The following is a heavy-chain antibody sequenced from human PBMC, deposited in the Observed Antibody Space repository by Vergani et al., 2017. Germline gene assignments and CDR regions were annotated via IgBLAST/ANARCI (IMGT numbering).Heavy chain of an antibody. CDR3: ARMGGYDEGDAVRIGYFDS. CDR1: GDSISSGNN. D-gene: IGHD3-10*02. Sequence: QVNLQESVPGLVKPSETLSLTCAVSGDSISSGNNWGWIRQPPGKGLEWISSVSHSGDTYFNPSLKGRVSISMDTSKNCFFLTLSSVTAADTAMYYCARMGGYDEGDAVRIGYFDSWGPGILVTVSS. CDR2: VSHSGDT. J-gene: IGHJ4*02. V-gene: IGHV4-38-2*01.